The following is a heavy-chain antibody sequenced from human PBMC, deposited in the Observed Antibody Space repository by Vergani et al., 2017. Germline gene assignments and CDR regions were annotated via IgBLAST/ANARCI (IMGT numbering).Heavy chain of an antibody. D-gene: IGHD2-2*01. CDR3: ARVSCSSTSCYAAYDY. CDR1: GGSFSGYY. Sequence: QVQLQQWGAGLLKPSETLSLTCAVYGGSFSGYYWSWIRQPPGKGLGWIGEINHSGRTNYNPSLKSRVTISVDTSKNQFSLKLSSVTATDTAVYYCARVSCSSTSCYAAYDYWGQGTLVTVSS. J-gene: IGHJ4*02. V-gene: IGHV4-34*01. CDR2: INHSGRT.